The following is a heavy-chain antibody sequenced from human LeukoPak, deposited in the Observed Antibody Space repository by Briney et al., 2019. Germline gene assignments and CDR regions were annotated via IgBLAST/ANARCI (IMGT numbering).Heavy chain of an antibody. Sequence: SVKVSCKASGGTFSSYTISWVRQAPGQGLEWMGRIIPILGIANYAQKFQGRVTITADKSTSTAYMELSSLRSEDTAVYYSAGWPQVVPFHARFDPWGQGTLVTVSS. CDR2: IIPILGIA. CDR1: GGTFSSYT. J-gene: IGHJ5*02. D-gene: IGHD2-2*01. V-gene: IGHV1-69*02. CDR3: AGWPQVVPFHARFDP.